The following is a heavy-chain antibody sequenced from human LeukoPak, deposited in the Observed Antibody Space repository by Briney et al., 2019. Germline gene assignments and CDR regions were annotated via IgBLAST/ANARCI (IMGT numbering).Heavy chain of an antibody. D-gene: IGHD5-18*01. J-gene: IGHJ6*02. CDR2: IKSKTDGGTT. CDR1: GFTFSNAW. CDR3: TTSLDTAMDSYYYYGMDV. Sequence: GGSLRLSCAASGFTFSNAWMSWVRQAPGKGLEWVGRIKSKTDGGTTDYAAPVKGRFTISRDDSKNTLYLQMNSLKTEDTAVYYCTTSLDTAMDSYYYYGMDVWGQGTTVTVSS. V-gene: IGHV3-15*01.